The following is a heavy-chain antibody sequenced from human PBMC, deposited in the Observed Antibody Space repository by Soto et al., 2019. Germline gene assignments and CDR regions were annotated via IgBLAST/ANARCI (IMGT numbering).Heavy chain of an antibody. D-gene: IGHD2-15*01. Sequence: SVKVSCKASGGTFSSYAISWVRQAPGQGLEWMGGIIPIFGTANYAQKFQGRVTITADKSTSTAYMELSSLRSEDTAVYYCARDRADIVGGYYYGMDVWGQGTRVTVSS. CDR2: IIPIFGTA. CDR1: GGTFSSYA. J-gene: IGHJ6*02. V-gene: IGHV1-69*06. CDR3: ARDRADIVGGYYYGMDV.